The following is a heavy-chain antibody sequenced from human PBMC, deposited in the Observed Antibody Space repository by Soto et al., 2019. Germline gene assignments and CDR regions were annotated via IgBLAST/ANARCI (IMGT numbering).Heavy chain of an antibody. CDR1: GFSLSTSGVG. D-gene: IGHD4-17*01. V-gene: IGHV2-5*02. J-gene: IGHJ4*02. Sequence: QITLKESGPTLVKPTQTLTLTCTFSGFSLSTSGVGVGWIRQPPGKALEWLAVIYWDDSYHYSPSLRSRLTITKDTSKIQVVLTMTNMDPVDTATYYCAHKGYGDYPLGYWGQGSLMTVSS. CDR2: IYWDDSY. CDR3: AHKGYGDYPLGY.